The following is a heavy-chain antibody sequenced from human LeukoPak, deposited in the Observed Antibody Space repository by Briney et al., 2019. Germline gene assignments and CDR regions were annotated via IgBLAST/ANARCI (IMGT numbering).Heavy chain of an antibody. J-gene: IGHJ4*02. D-gene: IGHD5-12*01. Sequence: GGSLRLSCAASGFTFSTYTMNWVRQAPGKGLEWVSAISGSGGSTYYADSVKGRSTISRDNSKNTLYLQMNSLRAEDTAVYYCAKSRLGYDYWGQGTLVTVSS. CDR2: ISGSGGST. CDR3: AKSRLGYDY. CDR1: GFTFSTYT. V-gene: IGHV3-23*01.